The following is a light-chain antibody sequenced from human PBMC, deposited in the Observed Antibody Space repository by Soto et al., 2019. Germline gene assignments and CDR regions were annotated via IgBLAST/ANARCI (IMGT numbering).Light chain of an antibody. CDR2: AAS. CDR1: QSVSSNY. CDR3: QKYGSSPFA. J-gene: IGKJ3*01. V-gene: IGKV3-20*01. Sequence: EIVLTQSPGTLSLSPGERATLSCRASQSVSSNYLAWYQQKPGQAPRLLISAASSRATGIPYRFSGSGSGKDFTLIISGLEPEDFAVYYCQKYGSSPFAFGPGTKVDIK.